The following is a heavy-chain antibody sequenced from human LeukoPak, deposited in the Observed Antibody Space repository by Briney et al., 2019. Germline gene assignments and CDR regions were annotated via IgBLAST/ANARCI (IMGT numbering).Heavy chain of an antibody. D-gene: IGHD3-10*01. CDR1: GFTFSRDW. CDR2: IKQDGSEK. J-gene: IGHJ2*01. V-gene: IGHV3-7*03. CDR3: AKEIYYGSGSYHTYWYFDL. Sequence: GGSLRLSCAASGFTFSRDWMTWVRQAPGKGLEWVANIKQDGSEKYYADSVKGRFTISRDNAKNSLYLQMNSLRAEDTAVYYCAKEIYYGSGSYHTYWYFDLWGRGTLVTVSS.